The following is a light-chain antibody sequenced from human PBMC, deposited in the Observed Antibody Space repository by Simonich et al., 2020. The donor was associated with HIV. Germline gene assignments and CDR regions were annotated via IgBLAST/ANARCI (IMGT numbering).Light chain of an antibody. CDR2: WAS. J-gene: IGKJ5*01. CDR3: QQYYSTPFT. Sequence: DIVMTQSPDSLALSLGERATINCNSGQSVLYSSNNKNYLAWYQQKSVPPPKLLIYWASTREAGVPDRFSGSGSGTDFTLTISSLQAEDVAVYYCQQYYSTPFTFGQGTRLEIK. V-gene: IGKV4-1*01. CDR1: QSVLYSSNNKNY.